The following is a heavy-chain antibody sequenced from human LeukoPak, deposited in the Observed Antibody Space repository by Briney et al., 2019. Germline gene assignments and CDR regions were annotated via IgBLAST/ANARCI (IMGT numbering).Heavy chain of an antibody. D-gene: IGHD6-13*01. CDR3: ARDQGYAAAGKYDY. CDR2: INPSGGNT. J-gene: IGHJ4*02. V-gene: IGHV1-46*01. CDR1: GYTFTSYY. Sequence: ASVKVSCKASGYTFTSYYMHWVRQAPGQGLEWMGIINPSGGNTNYAQRLQGRVTMTTDTSTSTAYMELRSLRSDDTAVYYCARDQGYAAAGKYDYWGQGTLVTVSS.